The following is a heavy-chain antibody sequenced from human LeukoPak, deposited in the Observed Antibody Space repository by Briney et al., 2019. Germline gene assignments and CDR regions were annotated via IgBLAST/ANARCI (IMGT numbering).Heavy chain of an antibody. D-gene: IGHD6-19*01. V-gene: IGHV3-21*01. CDR3: AKDSGIAVAGTLRAFDI. CDR2: ISSSSYI. J-gene: IGHJ3*02. CDR1: GFTFSLYT. Sequence: PGGSLRLSCAASGFTFSLYTMNWVRQAPGKGLEWVSSISSSSYIYYADSMKGRFTISRDNAKNSLYLQMSNLRAEDTAVYYCAKDSGIAVAGTLRAFDIWGQGTMVTVSS.